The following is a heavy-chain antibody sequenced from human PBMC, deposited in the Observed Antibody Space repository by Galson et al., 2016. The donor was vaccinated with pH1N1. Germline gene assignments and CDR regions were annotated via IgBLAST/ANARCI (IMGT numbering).Heavy chain of an antibody. D-gene: IGHD2-15*01. CDR1: GYSFTNYW. CDR3: ARQDTRGFGFYHYGMDV. Sequence: QSGAEVKKPGESLKISCKGSGYSFTNYWIAWVRQMPGKGLEWMGIIYPSDSDTRYSPSFQGQVTISADTSINTAYLQWSSLQASDTAVFYCARQDTRGFGFYHYGMDVWGQGTAVTVSS. V-gene: IGHV5-51*06. CDR2: IYPSDSDT. J-gene: IGHJ6*02.